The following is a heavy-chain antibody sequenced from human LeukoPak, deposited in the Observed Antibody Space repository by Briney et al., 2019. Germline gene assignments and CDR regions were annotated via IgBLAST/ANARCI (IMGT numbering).Heavy chain of an antibody. CDR2: VYYTGNT. J-gene: IGHJ4*02. D-gene: IGHD6-19*01. CDR3: ARLYSSGWYVIDY. Sequence: SETLSLTCTVSGGSISSFYWNWIRQPPGKGLEWIAYVYYTGNTNYNPSLESRVTISVDTSQNQFSLRLTSVTAADTAVYYCARLYSSGWYVIDYWGQGTLVTVSS. V-gene: IGHV4-59*01. CDR1: GGSISSFY.